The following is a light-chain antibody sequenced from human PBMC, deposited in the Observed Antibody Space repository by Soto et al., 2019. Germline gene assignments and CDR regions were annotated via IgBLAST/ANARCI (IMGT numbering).Light chain of an antibody. CDR1: SSNIGAGYD. CDR2: GNS. CDR3: QSYDSRLSGVV. Sequence: QSVLTQPPSVSGAPGQRGTISFTGSSSNIGAGYDVHWYQQLPGTAPKLLIYGNSNRPSGVPDRFSGSKSGTSASLAITGLQAEDEADYYCQSYDSRLSGVVFGGGTKVTVL. V-gene: IGLV1-40*01. J-gene: IGLJ2*01.